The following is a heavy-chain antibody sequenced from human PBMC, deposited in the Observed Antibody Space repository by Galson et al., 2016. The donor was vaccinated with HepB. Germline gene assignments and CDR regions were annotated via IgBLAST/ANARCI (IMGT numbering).Heavy chain of an antibody. V-gene: IGHV4-31*03. Sequence: TLSLTCTVSGGSIISGGYYWSWIRQHPGKGLEWIGYIYYSGSTHYNPSLKSRVTISVDTSKNQFSLRLSSVSAADTAVYYCARAPCSGGSCYSYYQYYYGIDVWSQGATVTVSS. CDR3: ARAPCSGGSCYSYYQYYYGIDV. CDR1: GGSIISGGYY. J-gene: IGHJ6*02. CDR2: IYYSGST. D-gene: IGHD2-15*01.